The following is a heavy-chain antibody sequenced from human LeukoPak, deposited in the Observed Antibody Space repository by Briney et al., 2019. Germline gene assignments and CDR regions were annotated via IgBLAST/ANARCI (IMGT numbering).Heavy chain of an antibody. CDR1: GYTFTGYY. Sequence: ASVKVSCKASGYTFTGYYMHWVRQAPGQGLEWMGWINPNSGGTNYAQKFQGWVTMTRDTSISTAYMELSRLRSDDTAVYYCARATGRYEGAFDIWGQGTMVTVSS. CDR2: INPNSGGT. D-gene: IGHD3-16*01. CDR3: ARATGRYEGAFDI. J-gene: IGHJ3*02. V-gene: IGHV1-2*04.